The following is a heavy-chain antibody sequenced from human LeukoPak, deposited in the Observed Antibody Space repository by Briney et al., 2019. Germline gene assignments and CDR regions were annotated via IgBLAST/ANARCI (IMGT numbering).Heavy chain of an antibody. J-gene: IGHJ6*02. CDR3: ARDRRYYDTSGTVYYDAMDV. CDR2: ISYSGST. CDR1: GGSMSSYY. Sequence: PSETLSLTCTVSGGSMSSYYWSWTRQPPGKGLEWIGYISYSGSTNYSPSLKSRVTISVDTSKNHFSLKLSSVTAADTAVYYCARDRRYYDTSGTVYYDAMDVWGQGTTVTVSS. V-gene: IGHV4-59*01. D-gene: IGHD3-22*01.